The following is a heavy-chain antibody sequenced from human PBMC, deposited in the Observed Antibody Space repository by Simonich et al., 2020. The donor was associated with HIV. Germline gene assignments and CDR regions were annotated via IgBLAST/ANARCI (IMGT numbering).Heavy chain of an antibody. D-gene: IGHD5-18*01. CDR2: IKHSGST. J-gene: IGHJ4*02. Sequence: QVQLQQWGAGLLKPSETLSLTCAVYGGSFNGYYWSGTRQPPGKGLGWVGEIKHSGSTNYNPSLKSRVTISVDTSKKQFSLKVRSVTVADTALYYCARLTVYSYGAYYFDYWGQGTLVTVSS. CDR1: GGSFNGYY. V-gene: IGHV4-34*01. CDR3: ARLTVYSYGAYYFDY.